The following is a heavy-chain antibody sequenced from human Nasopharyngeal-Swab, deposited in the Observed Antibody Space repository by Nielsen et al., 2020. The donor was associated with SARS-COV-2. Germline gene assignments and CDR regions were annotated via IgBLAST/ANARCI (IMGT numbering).Heavy chain of an antibody. CDR3: ARLQPDYGGKYNWFDP. D-gene: IGHD4-23*01. CDR2: IYPGDSDT. V-gene: IGHV5-51*01. J-gene: IGHJ5*02. Sequence: QDSCKGSAYSSFSYWIVWVRQMPGKSLEWLRIIYPGDSDTRYSPSFQGQVTISADKSISTAYLQWSSLKASDTAMYYCARLQPDYGGKYNWFDPWGQGTLVTVSS. CDR1: AYSSFSYW.